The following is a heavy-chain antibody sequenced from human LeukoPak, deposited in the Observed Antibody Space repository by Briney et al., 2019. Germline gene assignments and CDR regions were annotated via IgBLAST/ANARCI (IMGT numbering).Heavy chain of an antibody. CDR1: GGSISSYY. J-gene: IGHJ4*02. CDR2: IYYSGST. D-gene: IGHD3-22*01. V-gene: IGHV4-59*01. Sequence: SETLSLTCTVSGGSISSYYWSWIRQPPGKGLEWIGYIYYSGSTNYNPSLKSRVTMSVDTSKNQFSLKLSSVTAADTAVYYCARADSSGYVSSDCWGQGTLVTVSS. CDR3: ARADSSGYVSSDC.